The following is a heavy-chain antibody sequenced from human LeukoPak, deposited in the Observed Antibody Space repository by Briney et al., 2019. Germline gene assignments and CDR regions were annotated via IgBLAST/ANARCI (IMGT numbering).Heavy chain of an antibody. CDR3: ARDCSSTSCYRGGDYYYYGMDV. CDR1: GGSISSSSYY. CDR2: IYYSGST. Sequence: SETLSLTCTVSGGSISSSSYYWGWIRQPPGKGLEWIGSIYYSGSTYYNPSLKSRVTIPVDTSKNQFSLKLSSVTAADTAVYYCARDCSSTSCYRGGDYYYYGMDVWGQGTTVTASS. D-gene: IGHD2-2*02. V-gene: IGHV4-39*02. J-gene: IGHJ6*02.